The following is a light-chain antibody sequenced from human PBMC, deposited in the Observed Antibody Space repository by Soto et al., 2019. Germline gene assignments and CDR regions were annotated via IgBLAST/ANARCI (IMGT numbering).Light chain of an antibody. J-gene: IGLJ3*02. CDR3: GTWDSSLSAWV. CDR1: YSNIEINH. CDR2: GNS. V-gene: IGLV1-51*01. Sequence: QSVLTQPPSVSAAPRQKVTISCSGSYSNIEINHVSWYQQFPGTAPKLLIYGNSKRPSGIPDRFSGSKSGTSATLGITGLQTGDEADYYCGTWDSSLSAWVFGGGTQLTVL.